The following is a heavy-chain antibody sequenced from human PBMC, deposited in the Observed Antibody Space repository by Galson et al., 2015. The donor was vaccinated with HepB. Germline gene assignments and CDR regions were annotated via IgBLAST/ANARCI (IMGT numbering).Heavy chain of an antibody. CDR1: GFTFSDYY. D-gene: IGHD6-13*01. CDR2: IDPSTRYT. CDR3: AREQQPSPY. V-gene: IGHV3-11*06. J-gene: IGHJ4*02. Sequence: SLRLSCAASGFTFSDYYMSWMRLAPGKGLEWVSYIDPSTRYTNYAESVKGRFTISRDNAKNSVYLQMNSLRVDDTAVYFCAREQQPSPYWGQGILVTVSS.